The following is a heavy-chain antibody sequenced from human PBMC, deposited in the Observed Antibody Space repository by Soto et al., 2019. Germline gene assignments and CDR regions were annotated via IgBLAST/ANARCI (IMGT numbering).Heavy chain of an antibody. Sequence: SQTLSLTCAIFGGNVYTNRVALNWIRQSPSRGLEWLGRTYYRSKWYNDYAVSVKGRITINPDTSKNQFSVELNSVTPEDTAVYYCVRAGRPSSFVFRGQRTPGT. CDR3: VRAGRPSSFVF. V-gene: IGHV6-1*01. CDR1: GGNVYTNRVA. J-gene: IGHJ4*02. D-gene: IGHD1-1*01. CDR2: TYYRSKWYN.